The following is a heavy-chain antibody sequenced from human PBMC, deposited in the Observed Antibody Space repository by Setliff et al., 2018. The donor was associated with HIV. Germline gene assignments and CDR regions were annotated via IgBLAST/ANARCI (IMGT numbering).Heavy chain of an antibody. CDR2: INHSGST. J-gene: IGHJ3*02. D-gene: IGHD4-4*01. V-gene: IGHV4-34*01. CDR3: ARGRDDYNYDPFDI. CDR1: GGSISSHY. Sequence: PSETLSLTCTVSGGSISSHYWSWIRQSPGKGLEWIGEINHSGSTNYNPSLKSRVTISVDTSKNQFSLKLSSVTAADTAVYYCARGRDDYNYDPFDIWGQGTMVTVSS.